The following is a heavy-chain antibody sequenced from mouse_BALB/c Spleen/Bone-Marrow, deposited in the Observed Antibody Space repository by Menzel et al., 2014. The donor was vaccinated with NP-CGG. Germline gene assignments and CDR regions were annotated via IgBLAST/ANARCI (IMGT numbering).Heavy chain of an antibody. CDR3: ARDNYGSRFDY. CDR1: GFTFSSYG. Sequence: EAQGEESRGGLGQTGGSLKLSCAASGFTFSSYGMSWVRQTPDKRLELVATINNNDGNTYYPDSVKGRFTISRDNAKNTLYLQMSSLKSEDTAMYYCARDNYGSRFDYWNEAATLTIS. CDR2: INNNDGNT. D-gene: IGHD1-1*01. J-gene: IGHJ2*01. V-gene: IGHV5-6-3*01.